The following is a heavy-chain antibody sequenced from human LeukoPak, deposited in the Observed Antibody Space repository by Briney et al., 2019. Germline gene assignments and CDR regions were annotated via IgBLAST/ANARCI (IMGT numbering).Heavy chain of an antibody. CDR2: IYYTGNT. J-gene: IGHJ6*03. CDR3: ARDRPDYYGSGTYVKAPYYYMDV. D-gene: IGHD3-10*01. Sequence: PSQTLSLTCTVSGGSISSGDYSWSWIRQTPGKGLEGIGYIYYTGNTYYSPSLKRRVTISVDTSQNQFSLKLTSVTAADTAVYYCARDRPDYYGSGTYVKAPYYYMDVWGKGSTVTVSS. V-gene: IGHV4-30-4*08. CDR1: GGSISSGDYS.